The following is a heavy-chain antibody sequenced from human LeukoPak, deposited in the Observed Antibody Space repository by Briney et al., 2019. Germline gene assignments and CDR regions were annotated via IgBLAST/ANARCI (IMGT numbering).Heavy chain of an antibody. J-gene: IGHJ4*02. Sequence: GGSLRLSCAASGFTFSSYAMNWVRQAPGTELEWVSYISPSSTLIYYADSVKGRFTISRDNAKKSLFLQMNSLRAEDTAVYYCASLASEWELPEVDYWGLGTLVTVSS. CDR3: ASLASEWELPEVDY. CDR1: GFTFSSYA. CDR2: ISPSSTLI. D-gene: IGHD1-26*01. V-gene: IGHV3-48*01.